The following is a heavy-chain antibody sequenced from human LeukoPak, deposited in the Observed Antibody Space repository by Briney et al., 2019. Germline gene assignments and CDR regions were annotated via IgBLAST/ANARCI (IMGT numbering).Heavy chain of an antibody. J-gene: IGHJ4*02. Sequence: RXXPGKGLEXMGGFDPEDGETIYAQKFQGRVTMTEDTSTDTAYMELSSLRSEDTAVYYCATSLRYFDWFTPFDYWGQGTLVTVSS. CDR3: ATSLRYFDWFTPFDY. CDR2: FDPEDGET. V-gene: IGHV1-24*01. D-gene: IGHD3-9*01.